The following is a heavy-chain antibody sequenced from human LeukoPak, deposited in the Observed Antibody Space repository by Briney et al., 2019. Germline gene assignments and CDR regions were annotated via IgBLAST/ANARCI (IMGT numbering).Heavy chain of an antibody. D-gene: IGHD6-13*01. J-gene: IGHJ1*01. Sequence: ASVKVSCKASGYTFTGYYMHWVRQAPGQGLEWMGWINPNSGGTNYAQKFQGRVTMTRDTSISTAYMELSRLRSEDTAVYYCARVRYSSSWLSKGYFQHWGQGTLVTVSS. V-gene: IGHV1-2*02. CDR1: GYTFTGYY. CDR3: ARVRYSSSWLSKGYFQH. CDR2: INPNSGGT.